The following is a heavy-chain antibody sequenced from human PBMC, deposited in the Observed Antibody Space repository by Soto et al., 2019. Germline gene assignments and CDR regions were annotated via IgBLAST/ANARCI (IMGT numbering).Heavy chain of an antibody. J-gene: IGHJ6*03. Sequence: GGSLRLSCAASGFTVSSNYMSWVRQAPGKGLEWVSVIYSGGSTYYADSVKGRFTISRDNSKNTLYLQMNSLRAEDTAVYYCARQQIETTVTTERGGSYYYYYMDVWGKGTTVTVSS. CDR2: IYSGGST. CDR1: GFTVSSNY. D-gene: IGHD4-4*01. V-gene: IGHV3-66*04. CDR3: ARQQIETTVTTERGGSYYYYYMDV.